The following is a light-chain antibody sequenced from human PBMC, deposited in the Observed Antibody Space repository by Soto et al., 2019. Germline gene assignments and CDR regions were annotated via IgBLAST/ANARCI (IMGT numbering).Light chain of an antibody. V-gene: IGLV1-44*01. Sequence: QSVLTQPPSASGTPGQRVTISCSGSSSNIGSNTVNWYQQLPGTAPKLLIYSNNQRPSGVPDRFSGSKSGTSASLAISVLQSEDEADYYCAAWDDSLNGAVFGGGTQLTV. CDR2: SNN. CDR3: AAWDDSLNGAV. J-gene: IGLJ7*01. CDR1: SSNIGSNT.